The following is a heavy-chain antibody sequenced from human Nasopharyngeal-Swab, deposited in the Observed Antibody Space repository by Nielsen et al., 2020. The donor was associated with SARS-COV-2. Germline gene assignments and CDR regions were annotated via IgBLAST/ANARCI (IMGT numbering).Heavy chain of an antibody. J-gene: IGHJ6*02. CDR3: ARDWMIAVAGYYYYYGMDV. CDR1: GGSISSGSYY. Sequence: LRLSCTVSGGSISSGSYYWSWIRQPAGKGLEWIGRIYTSGSTNYNPSLKSRVTISVDTSKNQFSLKLSSVTAADTAVYYCARDWMIAVAGYYYYYGMDVWGQGTTVTVSS. D-gene: IGHD6-19*01. CDR2: IYTSGST. V-gene: IGHV4-61*02.